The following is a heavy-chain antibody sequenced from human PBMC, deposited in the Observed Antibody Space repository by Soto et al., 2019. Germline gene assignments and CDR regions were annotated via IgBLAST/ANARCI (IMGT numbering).Heavy chain of an antibody. CDR3: TRAVVVTAIVLQYHAMDA. D-gene: IGHD2-21*02. V-gene: IGHV1-69*13. CDR1: AGTFRSYA. Sequence: SVEVSCKASAGTFRSYAISWVRQAPGQGLEWMGGIIPMFGTANYAQKFQGRVTITADESTRTGYMEVTSLRSEDTAMYYCTRAVVVTAIVLQYHAMDAWGQGTKVTVSS. J-gene: IGHJ6*02. CDR2: IIPMFGTA.